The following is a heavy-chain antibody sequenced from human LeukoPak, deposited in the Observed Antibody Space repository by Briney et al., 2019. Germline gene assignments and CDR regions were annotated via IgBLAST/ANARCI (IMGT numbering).Heavy chain of an antibody. CDR1: GGSISIYY. CDR3: ARDRGYSYGSSVWFDP. Sequence: PSETLSLTCTVYGGSISIYYWSWIRQPAGKGLEWIGRIYTSGSTNYNPSLKSRVTMSVDTSKNQFSLKLSSVTAADTAVYYCARDRGYSYGSSVWFDPWGQGTLVTVSS. J-gene: IGHJ5*02. V-gene: IGHV4-4*07. CDR2: IYTSGST. D-gene: IGHD5-18*01.